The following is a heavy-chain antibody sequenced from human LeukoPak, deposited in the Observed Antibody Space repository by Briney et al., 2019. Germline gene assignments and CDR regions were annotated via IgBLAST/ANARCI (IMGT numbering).Heavy chain of an antibody. Sequence: GGSLRLSCAASGFTFDDYGMSWVRHAPGKGLEWVSGINWNGGSTVYADSVKGRFTISRDNAKNSLYLQMNSLRAEDTALYYCARDLGHCSGGSCSYYFDYWGQGTLVTVSS. D-gene: IGHD2-15*01. J-gene: IGHJ4*02. CDR1: GFTFDDYG. CDR3: ARDLGHCSGGSCSYYFDY. CDR2: INWNGGST. V-gene: IGHV3-20*04.